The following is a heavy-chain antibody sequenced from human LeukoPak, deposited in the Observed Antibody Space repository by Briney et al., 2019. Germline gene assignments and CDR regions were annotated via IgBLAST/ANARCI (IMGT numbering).Heavy chain of an antibody. Sequence: PSETLSLTCTVSGGSISSYFWSWIRQPPAKGLEWIGYIYYTGSANYSPSLKRRVTISVDSSKNQFSLNLRSMTAADTAVYYCARHSTGDCSGSSCPFYFDYWGQGILVTLSS. D-gene: IGHD2-15*01. CDR1: GGSISSYF. CDR2: IYYTGSA. J-gene: IGHJ4*02. V-gene: IGHV4-59*08. CDR3: ARHSTGDCSGSSCPFYFDY.